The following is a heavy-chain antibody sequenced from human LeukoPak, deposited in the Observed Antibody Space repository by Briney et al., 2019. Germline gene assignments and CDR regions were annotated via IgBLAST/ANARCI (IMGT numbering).Heavy chain of an antibody. CDR1: EFTFSSYT. Sequence: GGSLCLSRAASEFTFSSYTMHWVRQAPGTGLEWVSSISSSSSYIDYADSVKGRFTISRDNAKNSVFLEMNSLRVDDTAIYYCAKDARIFGVIKYFDSWGQGSLGTVSS. CDR2: ISSSSSYI. CDR3: AKDARIFGVIKYFDS. D-gene: IGHD3-3*01. V-gene: IGHV3-21*01. J-gene: IGHJ4*02.